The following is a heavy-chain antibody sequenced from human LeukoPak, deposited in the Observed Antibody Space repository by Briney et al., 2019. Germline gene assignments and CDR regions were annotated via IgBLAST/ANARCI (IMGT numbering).Heavy chain of an antibody. CDR3: AREVHGYNRKDMLSETNSYYYMDV. V-gene: IGHV1-69*13. Sequence: ASVKVSCKASGYTFTGYYMHWVRQAPGQGLEWMGGIIPMFGSANYTQKFQDRVTITADESTSTAYMELSSLRSEDTAVYFCAREVHGYNRKDMLSETNSYYYMDVWGKGTSVTVSS. D-gene: IGHD1-20*01. CDR1: GYTFTGYY. J-gene: IGHJ6*03. CDR2: IIPMFGSA.